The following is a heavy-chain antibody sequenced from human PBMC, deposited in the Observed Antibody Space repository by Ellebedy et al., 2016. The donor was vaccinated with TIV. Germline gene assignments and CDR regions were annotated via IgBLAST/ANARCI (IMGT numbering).Heavy chain of an antibody. J-gene: IGHJ6*02. CDR2: IGAFNGNT. V-gene: IGHV1-18*01. CDR3: ARGLWFGELDV. D-gene: IGHD3-10*01. CDR1: GYSLTSNG. Sequence: AASVTVSCKASGYSLTSNGISWVRQAPGQGLEWMGWIGAFNGNTNYAQKCQGRVTMTTDTSTSPGYMDLRSLRSDETAVYYCARGLWFGELDVWGQGTTVTVSS.